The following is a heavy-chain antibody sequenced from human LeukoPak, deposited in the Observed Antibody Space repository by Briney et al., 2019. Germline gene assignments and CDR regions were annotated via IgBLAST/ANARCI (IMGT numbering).Heavy chain of an antibody. J-gene: IGHJ4*02. CDR2: IYYSGST. V-gene: IGHV4-30-4*01. D-gene: IGHD2-2*01. Sequence: SETLSLTCTVSGGSISSGDYYWSWIRQPPGKGLEWIGYIYYSGSTYYNPSLKSRVTISVDTSKNQFSLKLSSVTAADTAVYYCARDCSSTSCYAQPFDYWGQGTLVAVSS. CDR1: GGSISSGDYY. CDR3: ARDCSSTSCYAQPFDY.